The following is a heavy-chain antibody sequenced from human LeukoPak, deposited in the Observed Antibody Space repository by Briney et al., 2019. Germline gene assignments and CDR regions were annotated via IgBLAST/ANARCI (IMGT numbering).Heavy chain of an antibody. D-gene: IGHD6-13*01. CDR1: GFTFSSYS. V-gene: IGHV3-21*01. J-gene: IGHJ4*02. Sequence: GRSLRLSCAASGFTFSSYSMNWVRQAPGKGLEWVSSISSSSSYIYYAGSVKGRFTISRDNAKNSLYLQMNSLRAEDTAVYYCAREPLAAGIDYWGQGTLVTVSS. CDR3: AREPLAAGIDY. CDR2: ISSSSSYI.